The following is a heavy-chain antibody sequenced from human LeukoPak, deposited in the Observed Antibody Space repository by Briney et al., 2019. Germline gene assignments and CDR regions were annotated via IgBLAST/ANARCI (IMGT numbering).Heavy chain of an antibody. V-gene: IGHV1-69*13. CDR3: ARGGYSGSYPDWFDP. J-gene: IGHJ5*02. CDR1: GGTFISYA. D-gene: IGHD1-26*01. Sequence: SVKVSCKASGGTFISYAISWVRQAPGQGLEWMGGIIPIFGTANYAQKFQGRVTITADESTSTAYMELGSLRSEDTAVYYCARGGYSGSYPDWFDPWGQGTLVTVSS. CDR2: IIPIFGTA.